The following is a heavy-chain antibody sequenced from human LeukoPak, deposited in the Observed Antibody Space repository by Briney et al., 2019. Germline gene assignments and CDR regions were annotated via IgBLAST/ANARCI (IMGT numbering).Heavy chain of an antibody. CDR1: GFTFSSYA. CDR3: AKDPHTGYSFAY. Sequence: GGSLRLSCVFSGFTFSSYAMSWVRQAPGKGLEWVSSLSGSGGSTYYADFVKGRFTISRDNSKNTLYQQMNSLRVEDTAVYYCAKDPHTGYSFAYWGQGTLVTVSS. CDR2: LSGSGGST. D-gene: IGHD5-18*01. J-gene: IGHJ4*02. V-gene: IGHV3-23*01.